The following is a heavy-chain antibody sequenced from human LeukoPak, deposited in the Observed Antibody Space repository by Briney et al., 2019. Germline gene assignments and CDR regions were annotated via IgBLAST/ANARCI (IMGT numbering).Heavy chain of an antibody. V-gene: IGHV3-11*04. CDR3: ARSMIVTSEDY. J-gene: IGHJ4*02. CDR1: GFNFRDYY. CDR2: ISASGTVT. D-gene: IGHD3-22*01. Sequence: GGSLGLSCAASGFNFRDYYMGWIRQAPGKGLDYISYISASGTVTYYADSVKGRFTNSRDNTKNSMYLQMNSLRAEDTAVYYCARSMIVTSEDYWGQGTLVTVSS.